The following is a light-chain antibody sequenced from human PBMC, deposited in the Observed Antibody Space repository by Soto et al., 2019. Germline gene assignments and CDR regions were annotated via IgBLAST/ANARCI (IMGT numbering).Light chain of an antibody. CDR2: AAS. J-gene: IGKJ1*01. V-gene: IGKV1-12*01. Sequence: DIQMTQSPSSVSASVGDRVTITCRASQDIGGWLAWYQQKPGMAPKLLIYAASTLQSGVPSRFSGRGSGTDFTLTITSLQPEDFATYYCQQANTVTWTFGQGTKVEIK. CDR1: QDIGGW. CDR3: QQANTVTWT.